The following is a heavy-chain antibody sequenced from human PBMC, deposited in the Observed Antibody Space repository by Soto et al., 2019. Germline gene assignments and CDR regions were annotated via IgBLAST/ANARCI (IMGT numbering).Heavy chain of an antibody. CDR2: IYYSGST. J-gene: IGHJ5*02. CDR3: ARDFFDSSDYTTNWFDP. CDR1: GGSISSSSYY. D-gene: IGHD3-22*01. Sequence: SETLSLTCTVSGGSISSSSYYWGWIRQPPGKGLEWIGNIYYSGSTYYNTSIKSRVTISVDTSKNQFSLKLTSVTAADAAVYYCARDFFDSSDYTTNWFDPWGQGTLVTVSS. V-gene: IGHV4-39*01.